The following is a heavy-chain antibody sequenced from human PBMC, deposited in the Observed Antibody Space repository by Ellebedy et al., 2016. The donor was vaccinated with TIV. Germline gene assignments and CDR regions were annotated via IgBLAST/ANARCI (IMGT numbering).Heavy chain of an antibody. CDR1: GGTFSSYA. Sequence: SVKVSXXASGGTFSSYAISWVRQAPGQGLEWMGGIIPIFGTANYAQKFQGRVTITADESTSTAYMELSSLRSEDTAMYYCARVKASEEAFDIWGQGTMVTVSS. V-gene: IGHV1-69*13. J-gene: IGHJ3*02. D-gene: IGHD2-21*01. CDR2: IIPIFGTA. CDR3: ARVKASEEAFDI.